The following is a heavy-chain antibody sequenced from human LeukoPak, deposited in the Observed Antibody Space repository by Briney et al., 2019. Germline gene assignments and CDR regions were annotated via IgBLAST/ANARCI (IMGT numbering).Heavy chain of an antibody. V-gene: IGHV3-23*01. CDR1: GFTFSSYA. CDR3: ARKTAPGAILRYFDWLLFDDYFDY. J-gene: IGHJ4*02. D-gene: IGHD3-9*01. CDR2: ISGSGGST. Sequence: GGSLRLSCAVSGFTFSSYATSWVRQAPGKGREWVSAISGSGGSTYYAASVKGPFTISRANTKHTLYLQMNSLRAEGTAVYYCARKTAPGAILRYFDWLLFDDYFDYWGEGTLVTVSS.